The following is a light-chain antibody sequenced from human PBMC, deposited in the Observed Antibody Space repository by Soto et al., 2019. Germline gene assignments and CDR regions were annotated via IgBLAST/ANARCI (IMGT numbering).Light chain of an antibody. CDR2: EVT. CDR3: SSYTSGSTVI. V-gene: IGLV2-14*01. J-gene: IGLJ2*01. CDR1: MSDVGGYNY. Sequence: SGLTQPASVSESPGHSITISCTGTMSDVGGYNYVSWYQHHPGKAPKLLIYEVTNRPAEVSNRFSGSKSGITASLTISGLQSEDEADYYCSSYTSGSTVIFGGGTK.